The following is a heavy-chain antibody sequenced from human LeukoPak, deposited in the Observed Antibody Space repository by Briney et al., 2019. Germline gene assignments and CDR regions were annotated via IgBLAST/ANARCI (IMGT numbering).Heavy chain of an antibody. CDR1: GGTFSSYA. CDR2: IIPIFGTA. CDR3: ARGASSSWYGGYYYYMDV. V-gene: IGHV1-69*06. J-gene: IGHJ6*03. D-gene: IGHD6-13*01. Sequence: ASVKVSCKASGGTFSSYAISWVRQAPGQGLEWMGGIIPIFGTANYAQKFQGRVTITADKSTSTAYTELSSLRSEDTAVYYCARGASSSWYGGYYYYMDVWGKGTTVTVSS.